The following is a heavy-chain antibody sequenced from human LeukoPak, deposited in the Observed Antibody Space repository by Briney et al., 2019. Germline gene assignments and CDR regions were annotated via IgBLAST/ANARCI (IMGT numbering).Heavy chain of an antibody. CDR3: ARPAFGGVIFFFDY. Sequence: SETLSLTCTVSGGSISSSTYYWGWIRQPPGKGLEWIGSIYHSGSTYYNPSLKSRVTISVVTSKNQFSLKLSSVTAADTAVYYCARPAFGGVIFFFDYWGQGTLVTVSS. V-gene: IGHV4-39*01. CDR1: GGSISSSTYY. J-gene: IGHJ4*02. CDR2: IYHSGST. D-gene: IGHD3-16*01.